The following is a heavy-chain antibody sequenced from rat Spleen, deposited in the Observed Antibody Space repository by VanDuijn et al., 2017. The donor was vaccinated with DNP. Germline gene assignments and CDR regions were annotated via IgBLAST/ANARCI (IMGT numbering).Heavy chain of an antibody. CDR1: VFSFSDYN. J-gene: IGHJ2*01. V-gene: IGHV5S10*01. CDR2: ILYDGTRT. Sequence: EVQLVESGGTFVQPGRSLKLSCAAAVFSFSDYNMAWVRQAPQRGLEWVATILYDGTRTYYRDSVKGRFTISRDNAENTLYLQMNSLRSEDTASYYCARGGRSYFDYWGQGVMVTVSS. CDR3: ARGGRSYFDY. D-gene: IGHD1-11*01.